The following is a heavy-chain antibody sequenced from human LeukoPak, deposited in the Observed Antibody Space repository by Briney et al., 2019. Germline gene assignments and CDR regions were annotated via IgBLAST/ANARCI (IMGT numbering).Heavy chain of an antibody. CDR2: ITWNGAST. CDR3: ATKVPGSSHFSS. D-gene: IGHD4/OR15-4a*01. J-gene: IGHJ4*02. Sequence: GGSLRLSCVASGFTFDDYGMSWVRQAPGKGLEWVSGITWNGASTGFADSVKGRFTISRDNAKNSLYLQMNSLRAEDTAVYYCATKVPGSSHFSSWGQGTLVTVSS. CDR1: GFTFDDYG. V-gene: IGHV3-20*04.